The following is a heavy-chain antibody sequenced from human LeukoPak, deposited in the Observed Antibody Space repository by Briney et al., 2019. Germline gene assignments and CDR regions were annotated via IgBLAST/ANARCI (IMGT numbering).Heavy chain of an antibody. V-gene: IGHV1-3*01. CDR2: INAGSGIT. J-gene: IGHJ6*04. CDR3: ASGQYSSGWYLGNYYYGMDV. CDR1: GYTFSSYA. D-gene: IGHD6-19*01. Sequence: ASVKVSCKASGYTFSSYAMHWVRQAPGQRLEWMGWINAGSGITKYSLKFQGRVTITRDTSASTAYMELSSLRSEDTAVYYCASGQYSSGWYLGNYYYGMDVWGKGTTVTVSS.